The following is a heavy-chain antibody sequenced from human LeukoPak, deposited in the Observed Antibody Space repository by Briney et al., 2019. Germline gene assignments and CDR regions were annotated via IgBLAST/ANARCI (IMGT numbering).Heavy chain of an antibody. J-gene: IGHJ4*02. CDR3: ARSGGYSSSWSL. Sequence: SETLSLTCTVSGGSISTYYWNWIRQSPGKGLEWIGYIYYSGGTNYNPSLKSRVTISVDTSKNQFSLKLNSVTAADTAVHYCARSGGYSSSWSLWGQGTLVSVSS. D-gene: IGHD6-13*01. V-gene: IGHV4-59*01. CDR2: IYYSGGT. CDR1: GGSISTYY.